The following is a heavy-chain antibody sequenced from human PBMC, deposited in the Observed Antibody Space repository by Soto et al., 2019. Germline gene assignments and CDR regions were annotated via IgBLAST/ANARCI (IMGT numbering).Heavy chain of an antibody. CDR3: AKGGAIVAAGTRVYLYNAMDV. J-gene: IGHJ6*02. V-gene: IGHV1-2*02. D-gene: IGHD1-26*01. CDR1: GYTFTGYY. CDR2: INPISGDT. Sequence: QVQLVQSGTEVKRPGDSVQVSCKASGYTFTGYYVHWVRQAPGQGLEWLGWINPISGDTYLAQRFQGRVTMNRDTSIGTAYMELRGLTSDDTAEYYCAKGGAIVAAGTRVYLYNAMDVWGQGTTVTVSS.